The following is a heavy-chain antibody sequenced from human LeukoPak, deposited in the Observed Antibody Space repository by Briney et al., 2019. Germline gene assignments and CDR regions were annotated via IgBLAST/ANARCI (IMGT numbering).Heavy chain of an antibody. J-gene: IGHJ5*02. CDR1: GGSFSGYY. CDR3: ASPGSSSSWYGGWFDP. CDR2: INHSGST. Sequence: PSETLSLTCAVYGGSFSGYYWSWIRQPPGKGLEWIGEINHSGSTNYNPSPKSRVTISVDTSKNQFSLKLSSVTAADTAVYYRASPGSSSSWYGGWFDPWGQGTLVTVSS. D-gene: IGHD6-13*01. V-gene: IGHV4-34*01.